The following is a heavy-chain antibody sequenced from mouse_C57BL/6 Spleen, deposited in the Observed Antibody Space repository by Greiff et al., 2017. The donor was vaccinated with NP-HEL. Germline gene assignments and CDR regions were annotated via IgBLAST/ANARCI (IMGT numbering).Heavy chain of an antibody. V-gene: IGHV14-4*01. Sequence: VQLQQSGAELVRPGASVKLSCTASGFNITDDYMHWVKQRPEQGLEWIGWIDPENGDTEYASKFQGKATITADTSSNTAYLQLSSLTSEDTAVYYCTKFTTTVVASDFDVWGTGTTVTVSS. CDR2: IDPENGDT. CDR1: GFNITDDY. J-gene: IGHJ1*03. D-gene: IGHD1-1*01. CDR3: TKFTTTVVASDFDV.